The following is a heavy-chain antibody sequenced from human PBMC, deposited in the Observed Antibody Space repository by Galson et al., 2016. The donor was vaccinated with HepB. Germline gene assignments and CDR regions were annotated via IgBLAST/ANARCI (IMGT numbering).Heavy chain of an antibody. J-gene: IGHJ6*02. CDR1: GDSITSGTYY. CDR3: ARDKMDCSSTSCVYYGMDV. D-gene: IGHD2-2*01. CDR2: ISYSGST. Sequence: TLSLTCTVSGDSITSGTYYLTWIRQHPRQGLEWVGHISYSGSTDYNPSLKSRVTISVDTSQNQFSLNLSSVTAADTAVYYCARDKMDCSSTSCVYYGMDVWGQGTTVTVSS. V-gene: IGHV4-31*03.